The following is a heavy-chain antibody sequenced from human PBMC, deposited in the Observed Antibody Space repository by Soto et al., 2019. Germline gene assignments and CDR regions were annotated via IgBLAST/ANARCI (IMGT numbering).Heavy chain of an antibody. Sequence: GGSLRLSCAASGFTFSDYYMSWIRQAPGKGLECVAYISVSSIYANYADSVEGRFTISRDNAENSLFLQMNSLRPGDTALYYCTKARFWGGDGYNSYYYNAMDVWGQGTTVTVSS. V-gene: IGHV3-11*05. CDR1: GFTFSDYY. CDR3: TKARFWGGDGYNSYYYNAMDV. D-gene: IGHD3-16*01. CDR2: ISVSSIYA. J-gene: IGHJ6*02.